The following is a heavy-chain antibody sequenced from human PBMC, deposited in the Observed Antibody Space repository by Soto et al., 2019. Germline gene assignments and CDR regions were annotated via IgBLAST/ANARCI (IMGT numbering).Heavy chain of an antibody. J-gene: IGHJ4*02. CDR3: ARPVSGYDNYSRL. CDR2: GYYSGTT. D-gene: IGHD3-22*01. CDR1: GGSISSSSNY. V-gene: IGHV4-39*01. Sequence: QLQLQESGPGLLKPSETLSLTCSVSGGSISSSSNYWVWIRQPPGKGLEWIGTGYYSGTTYYNSSLKSRVSIYVDTSKDQFSLRLSSVTATDTAMYYCARPVSGYDNYSRLWGQGTLVTVSS.